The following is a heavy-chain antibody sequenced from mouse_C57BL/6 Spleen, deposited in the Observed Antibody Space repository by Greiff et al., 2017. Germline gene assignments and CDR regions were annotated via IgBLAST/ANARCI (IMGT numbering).Heavy chain of an antibody. CDR2: INPNNGGT. CDR3: ARRQLRLRDAMDY. Sequence: VQLQQSGPELVKPGASVKISCKASGYTFTDYYMNWVKQSHGKSLEWIGDINPNNGGTSYNQKFKGKATLTVDKSSSTAYMELRSLTSEDSAVYYWARRQLRLRDAMDYWGQGTSVTVSS. J-gene: IGHJ4*01. D-gene: IGHD3-2*02. V-gene: IGHV1-26*01. CDR1: GYTFTDYY.